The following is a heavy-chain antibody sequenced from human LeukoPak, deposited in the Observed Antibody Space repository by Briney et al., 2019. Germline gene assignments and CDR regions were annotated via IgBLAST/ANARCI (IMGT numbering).Heavy chain of an antibody. CDR1: GYTFTGYY. D-gene: IGHD3-22*01. V-gene: IGHV1-2*04. Sequence: ASVKVSCKASGYTFTGYYMHWVRQAPGQGLEWMGWINPNSGGTNYAQKFQGWVTMTRDTSISTAYMELRSLRSDDTAVYYCARALYSDSSGYYPGLDHWGQGTLVTVSS. CDR2: INPNSGGT. J-gene: IGHJ4*02. CDR3: ARALYSDSSGYYPGLDH.